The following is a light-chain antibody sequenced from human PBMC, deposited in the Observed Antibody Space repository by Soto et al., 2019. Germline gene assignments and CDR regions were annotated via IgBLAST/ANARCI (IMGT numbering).Light chain of an antibody. Sequence: IQMTQSPSSLSASVGDRVTITCRASQSISSYVNWYQQKPGKAPKLLIYGASSLQSGVPSRFSGSGSGTEFTLTISSLQPDDFATYYCQHYNSYSEAFGQGTKVDIK. CDR3: QHYNSYSEA. CDR2: GAS. V-gene: IGKV1-39*01. CDR1: QSISSY. J-gene: IGKJ1*01.